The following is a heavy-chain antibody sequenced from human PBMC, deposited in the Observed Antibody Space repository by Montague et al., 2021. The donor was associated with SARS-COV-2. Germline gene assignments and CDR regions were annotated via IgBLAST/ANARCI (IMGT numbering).Heavy chain of an antibody. CDR3: ALARGSGYCPL. J-gene: IGHJ4*02. CDR1: GDSIRNYF. CDR2: IYYYGNT. D-gene: IGHD5-12*01. Sequence: SETLSLTCTVSGDSIRNYFWSWIRQPPGKGLEWIGYIYYYGNTHYNPSLKSRATISIDTSRNLFSLQLSSVTAADTAVYYCALARGSGYCPLWGQGSLVIVSS. V-gene: IGHV4-59*01.